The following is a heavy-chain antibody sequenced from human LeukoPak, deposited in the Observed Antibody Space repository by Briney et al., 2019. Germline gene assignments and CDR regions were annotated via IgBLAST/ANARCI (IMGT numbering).Heavy chain of an antibody. CDR1: GGSISSYY. CDR3: ARDYYGSGGFDY. D-gene: IGHD3-10*01. V-gene: IGHV4-59*01. CDR2: IYHTGSN. Sequence: PSETLSLTCIVSGGSISSYYWSWIRQPPGKGLEWIGYIYHTGSNNYSPSLKSRVTMSVDTSKNQFSLKLSSVTAADTAVYYCARDYYGSGGFDYWGQGTLVTVSS. J-gene: IGHJ4*02.